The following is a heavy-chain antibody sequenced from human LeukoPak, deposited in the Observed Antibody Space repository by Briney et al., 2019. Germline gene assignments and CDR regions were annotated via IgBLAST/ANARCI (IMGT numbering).Heavy chain of an antibody. V-gene: IGHV3-30*02. J-gene: IGHJ4*02. CDR3: TGDFDY. CDR2: IPYDGSNK. CDR1: GFTFSNYN. Sequence: GGSLRLSCAAPGFTFSNYNMHWVRQTPGKGLAWETLIPYDGSNKYYADSVKGRFTISRDNSKNMLYLQMTSLRAEDTAVYYCTGDFDYWGQGTLVTVSS.